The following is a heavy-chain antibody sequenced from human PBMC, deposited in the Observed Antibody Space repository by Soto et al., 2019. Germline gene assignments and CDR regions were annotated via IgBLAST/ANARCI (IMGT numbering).Heavy chain of an antibody. D-gene: IGHD5-12*01. Sequence: QVQLVQSGAEVKKPGSSVKVSCKASGGTFSSYAISWVRQAPGQGLEWMGGIIPIFGTANYAQKFQGRVTITADESTSTAYMELSSLRSEDTAVYDCARDGRRVWWLRRSGGQYYGMDVWGQGTTVTVSS. CDR3: ARDGRRVWWLRRSGGQYYGMDV. V-gene: IGHV1-69*01. CDR2: IIPIFGTA. CDR1: GGTFSSYA. J-gene: IGHJ6*02.